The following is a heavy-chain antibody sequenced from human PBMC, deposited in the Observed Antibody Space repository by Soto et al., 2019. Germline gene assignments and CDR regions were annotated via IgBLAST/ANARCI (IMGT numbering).Heavy chain of an antibody. J-gene: IGHJ4*02. CDR2: IWYDGSNK. CDR3: ARVESGPLNYGDYYFDY. V-gene: IGHV3-33*01. D-gene: IGHD4-17*01. CDR1: GFTFSSYG. Sequence: QVQLVESGGGVVQPGRSLRLSCAASGFTFSSYGMHWVRQAPGKGLEWVAVIWYDGSNKYYADSVKGRFTISRDNSKNTLYLQMNSLRAEDTAVYYCARVESGPLNYGDYYFDYWGQGTLVTVSS.